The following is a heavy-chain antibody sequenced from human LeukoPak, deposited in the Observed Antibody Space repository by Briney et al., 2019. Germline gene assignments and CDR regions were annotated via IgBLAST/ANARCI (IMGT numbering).Heavy chain of an antibody. D-gene: IGHD2-2*01. V-gene: IGHV4-59*08. CDR3: ARTLHCSSTSCRGYYYYYYMDV. CDR1: GGSISSYY. J-gene: IGHJ6*03. Sequence: SETLSLTCTVSGGSISSYYWSWIRQPPGKGLEWIGYIYYSGSTNYNPSLKSRFTISVDTSKNQFSLKLSSWTAADTAVYYCARTLHCSSTSCRGYYYYYYMDVWGKGTRVTVSS. CDR2: IYYSGST.